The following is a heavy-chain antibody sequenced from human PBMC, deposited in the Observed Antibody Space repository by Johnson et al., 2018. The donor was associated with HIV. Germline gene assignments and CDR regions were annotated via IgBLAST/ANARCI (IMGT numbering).Heavy chain of an antibody. CDR3: AKDLPSGWDGGDACDI. CDR1: GFTFSSYW. Sequence: VQLVESGGGLVQPGGSLRLSCAASGFTFSSYWMSWVRQAPGKGLEWVANIKQDGSEKYSVDSVKGRFPISRDNAKNSLYLQMNSLRPEDTAVYYCAKDLPSGWDGGDACDIWGQGTMVIVSS. J-gene: IGHJ3*02. CDR2: IKQDGSEK. D-gene: IGHD6-19*01. V-gene: IGHV3-7*01.